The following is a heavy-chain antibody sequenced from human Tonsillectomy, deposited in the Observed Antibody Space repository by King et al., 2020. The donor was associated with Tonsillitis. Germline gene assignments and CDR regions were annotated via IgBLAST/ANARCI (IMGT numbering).Heavy chain of an antibody. CDR1: GFTFSSYW. CDR2: IKQDGSEK. CDR3: ARDWGVRLQLCY. Sequence: VQLVESGGGLVQPGGSLRLSCAASGFTFSSYWMSWVRKAPGKGLEWVANIKQDGSEKYYVDSVKGRFTISRDNAKNSLYLQMNSLRAEDTAVYYCARDWGVRLQLCYRVQGTLVTVS. V-gene: IGHV3-7*03. D-gene: IGHD5-24*01. J-gene: IGHJ4*02.